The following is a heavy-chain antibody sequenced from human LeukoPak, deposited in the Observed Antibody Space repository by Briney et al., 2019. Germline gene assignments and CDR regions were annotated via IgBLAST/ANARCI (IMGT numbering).Heavy chain of an antibody. Sequence: GGSLRLSCAASGFTFSDYDRHWVRQATGKGLEWVSAIGTAGDTYYTGSVKGRFTISRENSKNSLYLQMNSLRAGDTAVYYCARVAKERVGGVYYFDYWGQGTVVTVSS. V-gene: IGHV3-13*01. CDR1: GFTFSDYD. CDR3: ARVAKERVGGVYYFDY. CDR2: IGTAGDT. D-gene: IGHD1-1*01. J-gene: IGHJ4*02.